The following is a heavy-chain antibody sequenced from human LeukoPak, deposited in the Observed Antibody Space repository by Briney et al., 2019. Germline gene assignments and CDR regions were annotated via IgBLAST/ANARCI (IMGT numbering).Heavy chain of an antibody. D-gene: IGHD3-22*01. Sequence: GGSLRLSCAASGLTFSSYSMNWVRQAPGKGLEWVSLISSYHSTYYADSVKGRFTISRDNSKDTLYLQMNSLRAEDTAVYFCARAEYDSSLGFAYWGQGTLVTVSS. V-gene: IGHV3-53*01. CDR2: ISSYHST. J-gene: IGHJ4*02. CDR3: ARAEYDSSLGFAY. CDR1: GLTFSSYS.